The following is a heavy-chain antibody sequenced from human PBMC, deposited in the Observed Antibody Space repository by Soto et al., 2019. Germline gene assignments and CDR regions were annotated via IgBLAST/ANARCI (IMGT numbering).Heavy chain of an antibody. J-gene: IGHJ5*02. V-gene: IGHV1-18*04. CDR3: ASWGSGWLDP. Sequence: GASVKVSCKASGYTFTGYYMHWVRQAPGQGLEWMGWISAYNGNTNYAQKLQGRVTMTTDTSTSTAYMELRSLRSDDTAVYYCASWGSGWLDPWGQGTLVTVSS. D-gene: IGHD3-16*01. CDR1: GYTFTGYY. CDR2: ISAYNGNT.